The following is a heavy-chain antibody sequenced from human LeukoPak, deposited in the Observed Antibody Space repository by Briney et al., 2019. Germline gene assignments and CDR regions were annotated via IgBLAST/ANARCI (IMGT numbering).Heavy chain of an antibody. D-gene: IGHD5-12*01. CDR1: GFTFSSYW. CDR2: IKQDGSEK. V-gene: IGHV3-7*01. Sequence: GGSLRLSCAASGFTFSSYWMSWVRQAPGKGLEWVANIKQDGSEKYYVDSVKGRFTISRDNAKNSLYLQMNSLRAEDTAVYYCARAEGGYDSWYYYYYYMDVWGKGTTVTISS. J-gene: IGHJ6*03. CDR3: ARAEGGYDSWYYYYYYMDV.